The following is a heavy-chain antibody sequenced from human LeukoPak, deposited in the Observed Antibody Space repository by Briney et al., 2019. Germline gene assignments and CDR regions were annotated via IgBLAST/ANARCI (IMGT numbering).Heavy chain of an antibody. V-gene: IGHV3-23*01. CDR1: GFTLSSNW. CDR2: ISGSGGST. CDR3: AKAVGYYLYYYMDV. Sequence: PGGSLRLSCAASGFTLSSNWMHWVRQAPGKGLEWVSAISGSGGSTYYADSVKGRFTISRDNSKNTLYLQMNSLRAEDTAVYYCAKAVGYYLYYYMDVWGKGTTVTVSS. J-gene: IGHJ6*03. D-gene: IGHD2-21*01.